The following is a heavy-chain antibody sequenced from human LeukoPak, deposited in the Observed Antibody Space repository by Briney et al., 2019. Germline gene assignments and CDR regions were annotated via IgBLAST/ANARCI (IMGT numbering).Heavy chain of an antibody. CDR2: ISGSGGST. V-gene: IGHV3-23*01. J-gene: IGHJ4*02. Sequence: PGGSLRLSCAASGFTFRSYAMSWVRQAPGKGLEWVSAISGSGGSTDYAGSVKGRFTISRDNLQSTLYLQMNSLRAEDTAVYYCAKGPRQFAPGSYFDYWGQGTLVTVSS. CDR3: AKGPRQFAPGSYFDY. CDR1: GFTFRSYA. D-gene: IGHD3-16*01.